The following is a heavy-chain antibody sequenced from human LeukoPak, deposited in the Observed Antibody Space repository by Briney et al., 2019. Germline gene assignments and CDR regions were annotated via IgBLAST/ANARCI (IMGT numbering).Heavy chain of an antibody. CDR1: GGSISSYY. CDR2: IYTSESP. D-gene: IGHD6-13*01. CDR3: ARVTGYRIEDYFDY. J-gene: IGHJ4*02. Sequence: SETLSLTCTVSGGSISSYYWSWIRQPAGKGLEWIGRIYTSESPTYNPSLKSRVTMSLDTSKNQFSLKLRSVTAADTAVYYCARVTGYRIEDYFDYWGQGTLVTVSS. V-gene: IGHV4-4*07.